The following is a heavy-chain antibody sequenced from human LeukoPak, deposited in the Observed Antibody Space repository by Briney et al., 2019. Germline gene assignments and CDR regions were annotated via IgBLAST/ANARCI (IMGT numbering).Heavy chain of an antibody. V-gene: IGHV4-4*09. CDR1: GGSTSTYY. CDR2: IYTSGST. Sequence: SETLSLTCTVSGGSTSTYYWSWIRQPPGKGPEWIGYIYTSGSTNYNPSLKSRVTMSVDTSKNQFYLMLSSVTAADTAVYFCARSNIAGYYYYMDVWGTGTPVTVSS. D-gene: IGHD2/OR15-2a*01. J-gene: IGHJ6*03. CDR3: ARSNIAGYYYYMDV.